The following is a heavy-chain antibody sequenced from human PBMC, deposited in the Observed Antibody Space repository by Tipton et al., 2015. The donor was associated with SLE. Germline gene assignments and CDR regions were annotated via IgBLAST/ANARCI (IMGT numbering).Heavy chain of an antibody. V-gene: IGHV4-39*07. CDR2: IYSSGST. CDR3: ARGGASVLIRNCYFDY. D-gene: IGHD2-8*01. Sequence: TLSLTCTVSGGSISSSKYYWGWIRQPPGKGLEWFGSIYSSGSTYYNPSLKSRVSISVDTSKNQFFLNLRSVTAADTAVYFCARGGASVLIRNCYFDYWGQGSLVTVSS. CDR1: GGSISSSKYY. J-gene: IGHJ4*02.